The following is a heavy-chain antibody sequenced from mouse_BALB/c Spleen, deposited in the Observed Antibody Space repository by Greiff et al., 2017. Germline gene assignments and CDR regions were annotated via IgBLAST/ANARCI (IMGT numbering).Heavy chain of an antibody. CDR3: ARDRARALDY. D-gene: IGHD3-1*01. CDR1: GFTFSSYG. CDR2: INSNGGST. J-gene: IGHJ2*01. Sequence: DVKLQESGGGLVQPGGSLKLSCAASGFTFSSYGMSWVRQTPDKRLELVATINSNGGSTYYPDSVKGRFTISRDNAKNTLYLQMSSLKSEDTAMYYCARDRARALDYWGQGTTLTVSS. V-gene: IGHV5-6-3*01.